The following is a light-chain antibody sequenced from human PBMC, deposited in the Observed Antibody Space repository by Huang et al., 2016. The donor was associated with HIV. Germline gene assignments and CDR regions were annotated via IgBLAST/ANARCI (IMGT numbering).Light chain of an antibody. V-gene: IGKV1-39*01. CDR3: QQSYSTLGIT. J-gene: IGKJ5*01. CDR2: AAS. Sequence: DIQMTQSPSSLSASVGDRVTITCRASQSISSYLNWYQQKPGKAPKLLIYAASSLQSGVPSRFSGSGAGTDFILTISSLQPEDFATYYCQQSYSTLGITFGQGTRLEIK. CDR1: QSISSY.